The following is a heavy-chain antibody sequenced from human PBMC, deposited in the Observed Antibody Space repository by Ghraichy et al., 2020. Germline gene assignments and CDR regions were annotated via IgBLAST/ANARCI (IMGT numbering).Heavy chain of an antibody. Sequence: SETLSLTCAVYGGSFSGYYWSWIRQPPGKGLEWIGEINHSGSTNYNPSLKSRVTISVDTSKNQFSLKLSSVTAADTAVYYCARGGLYADIVVVPAAGLNWFDPWGQGTLVTVSS. D-gene: IGHD2-2*01. CDR3: ARGGLYADIVVVPAAGLNWFDP. CDR2: INHSGST. J-gene: IGHJ5*02. V-gene: IGHV4-34*01. CDR1: GGSFSGYY.